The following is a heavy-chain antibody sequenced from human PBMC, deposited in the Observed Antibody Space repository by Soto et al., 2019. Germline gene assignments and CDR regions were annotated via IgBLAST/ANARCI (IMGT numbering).Heavy chain of an antibody. CDR2: IRSSGTTI. V-gene: IGHV3-48*02. Sequence: GGSLRLSCAASGFTFNFYSMNWVRQAPGKGLEWVSYIRSSGTTISYGDSVKGRFTISRDDAKNSLYLQMNSLRDEDTAVYYCARSRWDFYYYAMDVWGQGTTVTVSS. D-gene: IGHD6-13*01. CDR3: ARSRWDFYYYAMDV. CDR1: GFTFNFYS. J-gene: IGHJ6*02.